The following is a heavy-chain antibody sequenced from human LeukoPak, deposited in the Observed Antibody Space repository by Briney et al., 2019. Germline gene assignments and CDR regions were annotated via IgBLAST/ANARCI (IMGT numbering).Heavy chain of an antibody. CDR1: GYTFTSYY. D-gene: IGHD3-16*01. J-gene: IGHJ4*02. Sequence: ASVKVSCKASGYTFTSYYMHWVRQAPGQGLEWMGWINPNSGGTNYAQKFQGRVTMTRDTSISTAYMELSRLRSDDTAVYYCARFAFGGTSDYWGQGTMVAVSS. CDR3: ARFAFGGTSDY. CDR2: INPNSGGT. V-gene: IGHV1-2*02.